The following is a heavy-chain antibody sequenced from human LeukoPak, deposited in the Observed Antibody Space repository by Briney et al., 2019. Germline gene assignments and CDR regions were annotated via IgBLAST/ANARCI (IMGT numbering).Heavy chain of an antibody. CDR2: IKQDGSEK. J-gene: IGHJ3*02. CDR3: ARGGYSYGFDAFDI. V-gene: IGHV3-7*04. CDR1: GFTFSSYW. Sequence: GGSLRLSCAASGFTFSSYWMSWVRQAPGKGMEWVANIKQDGSEKYYVDSVKGRFTISRDNAKNSLYLQMNSLRAEDTAVYYCARGGYSYGFDAFDIWGQGTMVTVSS. D-gene: IGHD5-18*01.